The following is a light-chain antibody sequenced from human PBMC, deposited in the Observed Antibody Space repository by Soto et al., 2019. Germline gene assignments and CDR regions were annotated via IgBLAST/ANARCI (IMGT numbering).Light chain of an antibody. J-gene: IGKJ1*01. CDR3: QHYNSYSEA. CDR1: QSVSSN. Sequence: EIVITQSPATLSVSPGERATLSCRASQSVSSNLAWYQQKPGQAPRLLIYGASTRETGIPARFSGSGSGTEFTLTISSLQPDDFATYYCQHYNSYSEAFGQGTKVDIK. V-gene: IGKV3-15*01. CDR2: GAS.